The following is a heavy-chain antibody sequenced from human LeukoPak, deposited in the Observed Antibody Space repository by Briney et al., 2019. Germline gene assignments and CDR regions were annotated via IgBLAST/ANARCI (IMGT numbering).Heavy chain of an antibody. CDR2: INHSGST. CDR3: ARSGYGGNRPEAY. D-gene: IGHD4-23*01. J-gene: IGHJ4*02. Sequence: LETLSLTCAVYGGSFSGYYWSWIRQPPGKGLEWIGEINHSGSTNYNPSLKSRVTISVDTSKNQFSLKLSSVTAADTAVYYCARSGYGGNRPEAYWGQGTLVTVSS. CDR1: GGSFSGYY. V-gene: IGHV4-34*01.